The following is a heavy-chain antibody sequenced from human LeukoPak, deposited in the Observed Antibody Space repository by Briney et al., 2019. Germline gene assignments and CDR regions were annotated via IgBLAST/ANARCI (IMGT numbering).Heavy chain of an antibody. J-gene: IGHJ4*02. D-gene: IGHD4-17*01. CDR3: ARSATVTTGYFDY. CDR1: GGSISSSGYY. Sequence: SETLSLTCTVSGGSISSSGYYWSWIRQPPGKGLEWIGSIYSSGYTYYNPSLKSRVTISVDTSQSQFSLKLSSVTAADTAVYYCARSATVTTGYFDYWGQGTLVTVSS. V-gene: IGHV4-39*07. CDR2: IYSSGYT.